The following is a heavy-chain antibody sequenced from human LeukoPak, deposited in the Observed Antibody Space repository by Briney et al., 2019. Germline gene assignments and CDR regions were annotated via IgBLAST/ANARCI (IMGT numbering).Heavy chain of an antibody. J-gene: IGHJ4*02. CDR3: ARDSLEWELLGYFDY. V-gene: IGHV1-3*01. CDR1: GYTFTSYA. Sequence: ASVKVSCEASGYTFTSYAMHWVRQAPGQRLEWMGWINAGNGNTKYSQKFQGRVTITRDTSASTAYMELSSLRSEDTAVYYCARDSLEWELLGYFDYWGQGTLVTVSS. CDR2: INAGNGNT. D-gene: IGHD1-26*01.